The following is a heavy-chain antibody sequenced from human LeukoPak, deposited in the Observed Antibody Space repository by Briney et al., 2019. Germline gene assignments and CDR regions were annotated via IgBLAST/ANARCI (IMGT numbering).Heavy chain of an antibody. CDR2: ISYDGSNK. CDR3: ARGELYYYYYMDV. Sequence: SGGSLRLSCAASGFTFTTSGMHWVRQAPGKGLEWVAVISYDGSNKYYADSVKGRFTISRDNSKNTLYLQMNSLRAEDTAVYYCARGELYYYYYMDVWGKGTTVTVSS. J-gene: IGHJ6*03. CDR1: GFTFTTSG. V-gene: IGHV3-30*19. D-gene: IGHD1-26*01.